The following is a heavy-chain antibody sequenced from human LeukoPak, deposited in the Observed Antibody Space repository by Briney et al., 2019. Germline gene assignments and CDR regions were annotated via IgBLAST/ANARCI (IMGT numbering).Heavy chain of an antibody. D-gene: IGHD5-18*01. Sequence: ASVKVSCKALGYTFTTDGISWVRQAPGQGLEWMGWISARNGNIKYTQKLQGRVTITTDTSTSTAHMELRSLRSDDTAVYYCARVRQNSYGYYYYGMDVWGQGTTVTVSS. V-gene: IGHV1-18*01. CDR3: ARVRQNSYGYYYYGMDV. J-gene: IGHJ6*02. CDR2: ISARNGNI. CDR1: GYTFTTDG.